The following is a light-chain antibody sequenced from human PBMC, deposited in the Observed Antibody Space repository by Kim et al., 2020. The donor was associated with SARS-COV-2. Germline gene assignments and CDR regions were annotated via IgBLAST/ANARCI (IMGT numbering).Light chain of an antibody. CDR2: KAS. CDR3: QQYTSYPLT. V-gene: IGKV1-5*03. Sequence: DIQMTQSPSTLSASLGDRVTITCRASQSISTWVAWYQQKPGKAPTLLIYKASTLEEGVPSRFSGSGSGTDFTLTISSLQPGGFATYYCQQYTSYPLTFGGGTKVDIK. CDR1: QSISTW. J-gene: IGKJ4*01.